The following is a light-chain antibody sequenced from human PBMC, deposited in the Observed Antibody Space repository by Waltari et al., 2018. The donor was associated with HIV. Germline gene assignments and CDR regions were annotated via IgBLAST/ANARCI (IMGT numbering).Light chain of an antibody. Sequence: DIVLTQSPDSLAVSLGERATINCRSSQSVFYSSKNRNYLSWFQHKPGQPPKLLISWATSRESGVPDRFNGSGSETDFTLTIGSLHAEDVAVYYLGTEEETWGSFGQGTKLEIK. CDR3: GTEEETWGS. V-gene: IGKV4-1*01. CDR1: QSVFYSSKNRNY. J-gene: IGKJ2*04. CDR2: WAT.